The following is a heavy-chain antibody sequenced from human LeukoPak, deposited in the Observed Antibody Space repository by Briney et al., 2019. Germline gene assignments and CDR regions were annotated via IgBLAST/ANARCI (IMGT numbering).Heavy chain of an antibody. CDR1: GFTFSAYH. J-gene: IGHJ4*02. CDR2: ISSDSGTL. CDR3: ATDRGWRTSGYYLYYFEY. D-gene: IGHD3-3*01. V-gene: IGHV3-48*01. Sequence: GGSLRLSCASSGFTFSAYHMNWVRQAPGKGLEWISFISSDSGTLYYADSVKGRFTISRDNAANSLYLQMSSLRAEDTAVYYCATDRGWRTSGYYLYYFEYWGQGTLVTFSS.